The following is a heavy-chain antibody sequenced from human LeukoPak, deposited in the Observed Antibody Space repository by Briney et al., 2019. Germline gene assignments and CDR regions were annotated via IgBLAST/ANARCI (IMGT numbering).Heavy chain of an antibody. V-gene: IGHV3-23*01. CDR1: GFTFRSYA. Sequence: PRGSLRLSCAASGFTFRSYAMSWVRQAPGKGLEWVSAIIGSGGSTYYADSVKGRFTISRDNSRNTLYLQMNSLRPEDTAVYYCAEGSAVADIYIDYWGQGTLVTVSS. CDR3: AEGSAVADIYIDY. CDR2: IIGSGGST. J-gene: IGHJ4*02. D-gene: IGHD6-19*01.